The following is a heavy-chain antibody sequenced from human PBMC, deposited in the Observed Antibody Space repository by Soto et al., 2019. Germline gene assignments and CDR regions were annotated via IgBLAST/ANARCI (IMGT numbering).Heavy chain of an antibody. CDR2: IDPSDSYT. CDR1: GYSFTSYW. J-gene: IGHJ4*02. V-gene: IGHV5-10-1*03. D-gene: IGHD3-22*01. CDR3: ASPHYYYDSSGYYYGDVDY. Sequence: EVQLVQSGAEVKKPGESLRISCKGSGYSFTSYWISWVRQMPGKGLEWMGRIDPSDSYTNYSPSFQGHVTISADKSISTAYLQWSSLKASDTAMYYCASPHYYYDSSGYYYGDVDYWGQGTLVTVSS.